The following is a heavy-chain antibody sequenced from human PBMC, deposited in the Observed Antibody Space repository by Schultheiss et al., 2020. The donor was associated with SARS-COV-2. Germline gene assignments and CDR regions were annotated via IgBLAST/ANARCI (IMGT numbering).Heavy chain of an antibody. D-gene: IGHD2-15*01. CDR3: ARDLGYCSGGSCYDAFDI. V-gene: IGHV1-18*01. CDR1: GYTFTSYG. Sequence: ASVKVSCKASGYTFTSYGISWVRQAPGQGLEWMGWINPNSGGTNYAQKLQGRVTMTTDTSTSTAYMELRSLRSDDTAVYYCARDLGYCSGGSCYDAFDIWGQGTMVTGS. J-gene: IGHJ3*02. CDR2: INPNSGGT.